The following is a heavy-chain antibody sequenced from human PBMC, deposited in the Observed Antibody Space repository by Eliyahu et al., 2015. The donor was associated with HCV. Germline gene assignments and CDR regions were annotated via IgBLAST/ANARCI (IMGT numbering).Heavy chain of an antibody. CDR1: GYTFTGYH. J-gene: IGHJ6*02. D-gene: IGHD3-10*01. Sequence: QVQLVQSGTEVKKPGASVKVSCKVSGYTFTGYHMHWVRQAPGQGLEWMGWINPNNGGTRYAQKFQGRVTMTRDTSVSTVYMELSSLTSDDTAVYYCTRESGDSYHSMDVWGQGTTVTVSS. V-gene: IGHV1-2*02. CDR2: INPNNGGT. CDR3: TRESGDSYHSMDV.